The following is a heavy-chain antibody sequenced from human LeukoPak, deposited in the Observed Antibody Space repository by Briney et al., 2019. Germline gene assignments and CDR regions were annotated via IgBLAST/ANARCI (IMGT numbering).Heavy chain of an antibody. Sequence: PGGSLRLSCTASGFTFSSYWMSWVRQAPGKGLEWVANIKRDGSAKYYVDSVKGRFTISRDNAKNSLYLQMNSLRAEDTAVYYCAKDGLSYSSGWSHFDYWGQGTLVTVSS. CDR2: IKRDGSAK. J-gene: IGHJ4*02. D-gene: IGHD6-19*01. CDR3: AKDGLSYSSGWSHFDY. V-gene: IGHV3-7*01. CDR1: GFTFSSYW.